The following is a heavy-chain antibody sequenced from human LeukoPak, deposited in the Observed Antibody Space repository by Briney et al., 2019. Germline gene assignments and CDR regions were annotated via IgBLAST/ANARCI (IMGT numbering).Heavy chain of an antibody. D-gene: IGHD3-22*01. J-gene: IGHJ4*02. CDR3: ARDLTYYDSSNPDY. CDR1: GFTFSSHA. V-gene: IGHV3-23*01. Sequence: PGGSLRLSCAASGFTFSSHAMGWVRQAPGKGLEWVSSITGSGGSTYYGDSVKGRFTIARDNSKNTLYLQMNSLRAEDTAVYYCARDLTYYDSSNPDYWGQGTLVTVSS. CDR2: ITGSGGST.